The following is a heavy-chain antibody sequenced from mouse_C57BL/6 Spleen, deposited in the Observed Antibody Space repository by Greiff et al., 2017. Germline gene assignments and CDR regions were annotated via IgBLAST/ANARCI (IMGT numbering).Heavy chain of an antibody. V-gene: IGHV1-26*01. CDR3: ARSHDGYYVVAY. J-gene: IGHJ3*01. Sequence: EVQLQQSGPELVKPGASVKISCKASGYTFTDYYMNWVKQSHGKSLEWIGDINPNNGGTSYNQKFKGKATLTVDKSSSTAYMELRSLTSEDSAVYYCARSHDGYYVVAYWGQGTLVTVSA. D-gene: IGHD2-3*01. CDR1: GYTFTDYY. CDR2: INPNNGGT.